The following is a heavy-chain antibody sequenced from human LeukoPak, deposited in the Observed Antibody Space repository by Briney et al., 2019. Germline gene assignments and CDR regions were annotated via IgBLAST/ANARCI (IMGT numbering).Heavy chain of an antibody. CDR2: IFPGDSGT. Sequence: GESLQISCQGIGYSFTSYWIGWVRQLPGKGLEWMGVIFPGDSGTRYNPSFQGQVTISVDKSISTAYLQWVSLKASDTAMYYCACRDLTSTWSYPWGQGTLVTVSS. J-gene: IGHJ5*02. D-gene: IGHD2-2*01. CDR1: GYSFTSYW. CDR3: ACRDLTSTWSYP. V-gene: IGHV5-51*01.